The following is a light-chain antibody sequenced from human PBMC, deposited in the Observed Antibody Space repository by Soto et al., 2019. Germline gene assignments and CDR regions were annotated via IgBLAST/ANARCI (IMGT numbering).Light chain of an antibody. J-gene: IGKJ5*01. CDR2: TAS. CDR3: QHSNNFHFT. CDR1: QGISTW. Sequence: DIQMTQSPSSLSASVGDRVTITCRASQGISTWLAWYQQKPGKAPKLLIYTASRLQSGVPPRFSGSGSGTDFTLTINSLQPADFATYYCQHSNNFHFTFGQGTRLEIK. V-gene: IGKV1-12*01.